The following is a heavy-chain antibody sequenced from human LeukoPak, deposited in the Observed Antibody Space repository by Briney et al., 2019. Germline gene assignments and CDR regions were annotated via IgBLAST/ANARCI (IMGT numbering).Heavy chain of an antibody. Sequence: SXXXXXXASGFTFSSYGMHWVRQAPGKGLDWVAVISYYGSNKYYADSVKGRFTISRDNPKNTLYLQMNSLRAEDTAVYYCAKDAYLDYWGQGTLVTVSS. CDR3: AKDAYLDY. CDR1: GFTFSSYG. CDR2: ISYYGSNK. J-gene: IGHJ4*02. V-gene: IGHV3-30*18.